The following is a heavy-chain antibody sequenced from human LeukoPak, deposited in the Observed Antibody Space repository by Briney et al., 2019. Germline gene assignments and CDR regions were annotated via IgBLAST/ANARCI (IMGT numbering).Heavy chain of an antibody. CDR1: GFTFDDYA. D-gene: IGHD6-13*01. Sequence: GRSLRLSCAASGFTFDDYAMHWVRQAPGKGLEWVSGISWNSGSIGYADSVKGRFTISRDNAKNSLYLQMNSLRTEDMALYYCAKGGIAAAGFLNWYFDLWGRGALVTVSS. V-gene: IGHV3-9*03. CDR3: AKGGIAAAGFLNWYFDL. CDR2: ISWNSGSI. J-gene: IGHJ2*01.